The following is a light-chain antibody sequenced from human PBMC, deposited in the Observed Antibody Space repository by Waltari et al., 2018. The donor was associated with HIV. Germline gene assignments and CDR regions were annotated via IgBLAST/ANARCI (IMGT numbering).Light chain of an antibody. CDR1: SSDVGGSKS. Sequence: QSALTQPRSVSGSPGQSVTISCPGTSSDVGGSKSVSWYQQHPGKAPKLMIYDVSKRPSGVPDRFSGSKSGNTASLTISGLQAEDEADYYCCSYAGSYTLVFGGGTKLTVL. J-gene: IGLJ3*02. V-gene: IGLV2-11*01. CDR3: CSYAGSYTLV. CDR2: DVS.